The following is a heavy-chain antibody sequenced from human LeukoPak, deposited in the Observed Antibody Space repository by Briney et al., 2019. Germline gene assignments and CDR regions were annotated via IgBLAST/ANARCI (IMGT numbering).Heavy chain of an antibody. J-gene: IGHJ6*03. CDR2: IRHDGKNK. D-gene: IGHD3-3*01. CDR3: ANHDDFDFSLHYYMGV. CDR1: GFTFSSYG. Sequence: GGSLRLSCATSGFTFSSYGIHWVRQAPGKGLEWVAFIRHDGKNKYYADSVKGRFTISRDNFKNTLYLQMNSLRPEDTAVYYCANHDDFDFSLHYYMGVWGKGTTVAVSS. V-gene: IGHV3-30*02.